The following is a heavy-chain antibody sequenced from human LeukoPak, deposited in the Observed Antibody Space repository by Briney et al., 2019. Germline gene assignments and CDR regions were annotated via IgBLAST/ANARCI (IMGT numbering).Heavy chain of an antibody. D-gene: IGHD5-18*01. J-gene: IGHJ4*02. V-gene: IGHV3-30*04. CDR3: ARVVAGGGYNDY. Sequence: PGGSLRLSCAASGFTFSSYAMHWVRQAPGKGLEWVAVISYDGSNKYYADSVKGRFTISRDNSKNTLYLQMNSLRAEDTAVYYCARVVAGGGYNDYWGQGTLVTVSS. CDR1: GFTFSSYA. CDR2: ISYDGSNK.